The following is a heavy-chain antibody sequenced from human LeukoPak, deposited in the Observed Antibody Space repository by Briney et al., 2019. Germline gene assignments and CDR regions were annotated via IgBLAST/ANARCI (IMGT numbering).Heavy chain of an antibody. CDR1: GFTVSSNY. Sequence: GGSLRLSCAASGFTVSSNYMSWVRQAPGKGLEWVSIFYSGGSTYYADSVKGRFTISRDNSKNTLYLQMNSLRAEDTAVYYCARVPLYDSSATWGHGTLVTVSS. CDR3: ARVPLYDSSAT. V-gene: IGHV3-53*01. J-gene: IGHJ4*01. CDR2: FYSGGST. D-gene: IGHD3-22*01.